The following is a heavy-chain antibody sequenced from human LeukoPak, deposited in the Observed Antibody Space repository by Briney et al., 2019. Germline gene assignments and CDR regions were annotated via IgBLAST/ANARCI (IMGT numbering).Heavy chain of an antibody. CDR3: ARDRTVKY. J-gene: IGHJ4*02. CDR2: ISRSGSTI. V-gene: IGHV3-11*01. CDR1: GFTIRDSY. Sequence: GGSLRLSCAASGFTIRDSYMSWIRQAPGKGLEWVSYISRSGSTINYVDSVKGRFTISRDNAKNSLYLQMNSLRAEDTAVYYCARDRTVKYWGQGTLVTVSS. D-gene: IGHD4-17*01.